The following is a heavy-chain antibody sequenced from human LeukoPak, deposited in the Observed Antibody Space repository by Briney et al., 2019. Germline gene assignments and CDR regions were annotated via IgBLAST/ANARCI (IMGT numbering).Heavy chain of an antibody. V-gene: IGHV3-15*01. D-gene: IGHD2-2*02. Sequence: PGGSLRLSCTASGFTFSSYSMNWVRQTPGKGLEWVGRIKSNTDGGTTDFAAPVKGRFTISRDASENALYLQMNSLKTEDTAVYYCTTQLLYEHNFDYWGQGTLVTVSS. J-gene: IGHJ4*02. CDR2: IKSNTDGGTT. CDR3: TTQLLYEHNFDY. CDR1: GFTFSSYS.